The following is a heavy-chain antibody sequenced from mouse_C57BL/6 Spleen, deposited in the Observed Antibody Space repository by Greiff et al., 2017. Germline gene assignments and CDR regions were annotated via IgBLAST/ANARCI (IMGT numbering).Heavy chain of an antibody. J-gene: IGHJ1*03. CDR1: GFNIKDYY. Sequence: EVKLMESGAELVRPGASVKLSCTASGFNIKDYYMHWVKQRPEQGLEWIGRIDPEDGDTEYAPKFQGKATMTADTSSNTAYLQLSSLTSEDTAVYYCTTIYYGSSYRWYFDVWGTGTTVTVSS. V-gene: IGHV14-1*01. D-gene: IGHD1-1*01. CDR2: IDPEDGDT. CDR3: TTIYYGSSYRWYFDV.